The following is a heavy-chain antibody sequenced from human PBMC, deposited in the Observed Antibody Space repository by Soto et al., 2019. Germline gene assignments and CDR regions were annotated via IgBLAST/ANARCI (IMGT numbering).Heavy chain of an antibody. V-gene: IGHV4-30-4*01. D-gene: IGHD2-2*01. CDR2: IYHSWST. CDR3: ARERTDGARLDP. CDR1: GGSISSGDYY. Sequence: SETLSLTCTVSGGSISSGDYYWSWIRQPPGKGLEWIGYIYHSWSTYYNPSLKSRVTISVDTSKNQFSLKLSSVTAADTAVYYCARERTDGARLDPWGQXSLVTVSS. J-gene: IGHJ5*02.